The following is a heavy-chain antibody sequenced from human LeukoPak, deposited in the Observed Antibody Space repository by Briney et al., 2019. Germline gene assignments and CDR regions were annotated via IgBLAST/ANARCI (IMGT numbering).Heavy chain of an antibody. V-gene: IGHV3-48*03. CDR3: ARRDFYDTTGYLFDY. J-gene: IGHJ4*02. Sequence: CAASGVTLSXYEMNWVRQAPGKGLDWVSYITTSGSTMSYADSVKGRFTISRDNAKNSLYLPMNGLRAEDAAVYYCARRDFYDTTGYLFDYWGQGTLVTVSS. CDR1: GVTLSXYE. CDR2: ITTSGSTM. D-gene: IGHD3-22*01.